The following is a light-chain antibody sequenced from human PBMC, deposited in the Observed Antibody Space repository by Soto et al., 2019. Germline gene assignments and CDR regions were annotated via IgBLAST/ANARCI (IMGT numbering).Light chain of an antibody. CDR3: RQYKSYPWP. V-gene: IGKV1-5*01. Sequence: NQMTQSPSTLSASVGDTVTITCRASQTISSWLAWYQQKPGKAPKLLIYDASSLESGVPSRFSGSGSGTEFTLTISRMQPEDVATYYCRQYKSYPWPVGQGT. J-gene: IGKJ1*01. CDR1: QTISSW. CDR2: DAS.